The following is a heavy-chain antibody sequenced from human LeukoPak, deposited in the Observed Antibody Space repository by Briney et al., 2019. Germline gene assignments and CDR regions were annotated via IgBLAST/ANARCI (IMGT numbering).Heavy chain of an antibody. D-gene: IGHD3-22*01. CDR3: AGLGPGYYDSSGYRGAFDT. CDR2: IYPGDSDT. Sequence: GESLKISCKGSGYSFTSYWIGWVRQMPGKGLEWMGIIYPGDSDTRYSPSFQGQVTISADKSISTAYLQWSSLKASDTAMYYCAGLGPGYYDSSGYRGAFDTWGQGTMVTVSS. J-gene: IGHJ3*02. V-gene: IGHV5-51*01. CDR1: GYSFTSYW.